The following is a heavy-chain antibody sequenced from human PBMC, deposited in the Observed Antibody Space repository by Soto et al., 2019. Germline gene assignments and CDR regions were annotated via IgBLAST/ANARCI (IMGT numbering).Heavy chain of an antibody. CDR3: ARAGDSSGYAQP. V-gene: IGHV4-39*01. CDR1: GDSISISSYY. Sequence: SETLSLTCTISGDSISISSYYWAWIRQPPGKGLEWIGSMYYSGSTYNNPSLKSRVTISVDTPKKQFSLILSSVTAADTAVYYCARAGDSSGYAQPWGQGTQVTVSS. CDR2: MYYSGST. D-gene: IGHD3-22*01. J-gene: IGHJ5*02.